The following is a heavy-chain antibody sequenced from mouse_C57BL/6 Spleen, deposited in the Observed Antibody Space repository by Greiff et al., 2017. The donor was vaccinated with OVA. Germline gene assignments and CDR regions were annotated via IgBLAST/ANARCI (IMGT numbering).Heavy chain of an antibody. V-gene: IGHV1-18*01. CDR2: INPNHGGT. CDR3: ARSPYYGSSPFDC. J-gene: IGHJ2*01. CDR1: GYTFTDYN. Sequence: VQLQQSGPELVKPGASVKIPCKASGYTFTDYNMDWVKQSHGKSLEWIGDINPNHGGTIYNQKFKGKATLTVDKSSSTAYMELRSLTSEDTAVYYCARSPYYGSSPFDCWGQGTTLTVSS. D-gene: IGHD1-1*01.